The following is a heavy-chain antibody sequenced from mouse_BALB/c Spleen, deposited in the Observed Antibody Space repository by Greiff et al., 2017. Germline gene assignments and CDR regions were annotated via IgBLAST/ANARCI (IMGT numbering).Heavy chain of an antibody. Sequence: QVQLQQSGAELVRPGTSVKVSCKASGYAFTNYLIEWVKQRPGQGLEWIGVINPGSGGTNYNEKFKGKATLTADKSSSTAYMQLSSLTSDDSAVYFCARQVSGTYYAMDDWGQGTSVTVSS. D-gene: IGHD6-2*01. CDR1: GYAFTNYL. CDR3: ARQVSGTYYAMDD. CDR2: INPGSGGT. V-gene: IGHV1-54*01. J-gene: IGHJ4*01.